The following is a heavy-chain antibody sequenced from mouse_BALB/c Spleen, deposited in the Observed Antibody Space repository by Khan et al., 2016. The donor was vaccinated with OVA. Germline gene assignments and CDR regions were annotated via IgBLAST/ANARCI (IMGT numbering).Heavy chain of an antibody. J-gene: IGHJ3*01. D-gene: IGHD3-3*01. Sequence: EVQLQESGPGLVKPSQSLSLTCTVSGYSITSDYAWNWIRQFPGNKLEWVGYITFSGSTSYNPSLKSRISITRDTSKNQFFLHLNSVTTEDTTTYNCTRGRAYWGQGTLVTVSA. V-gene: IGHV3-2*02. CDR1: GYSITSDYA. CDR3: TRGRAY. CDR2: ITFSGST.